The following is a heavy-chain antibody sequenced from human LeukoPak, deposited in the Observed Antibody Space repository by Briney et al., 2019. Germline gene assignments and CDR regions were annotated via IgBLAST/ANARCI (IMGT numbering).Heavy chain of an antibody. V-gene: IGHV1-2*06. CDR2: INPNSGGT. CDR1: GYTFTGYY. J-gene: IGHJ6*02. D-gene: IGHD6-6*01. Sequence: ASVKVSCKASGYTFTGYYMHWVRQAPGQGLEWMGRINPNSGGTNYAQKFQGRVTMTRDTSISTAYMELSRLRSDDTAVYYCARDTVEYSSSSYYYGMDVWGQGTTVTVSS. CDR3: ARDTVEYSSSSYYYGMDV.